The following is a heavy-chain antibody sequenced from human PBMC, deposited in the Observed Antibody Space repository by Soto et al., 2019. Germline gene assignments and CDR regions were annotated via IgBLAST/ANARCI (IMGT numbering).Heavy chain of an antibody. CDR2: ITSSDVT. J-gene: IGHJ4*02. V-gene: IGHV3-48*01. CDR1: GFTFSTHS. D-gene: IGHD2-2*01. Sequence: EVQLVESGGGLVQPGGSLRLSCAASGFTFSTHSMNWVRQAPGKGLEWISYITSSDVTMYADSVKGRFTISRDNAKISLYLQMNSLRGEDTAVYFCVGEVGFQLIYWGQGTLVTVSS. CDR3: VGEVGFQLIY.